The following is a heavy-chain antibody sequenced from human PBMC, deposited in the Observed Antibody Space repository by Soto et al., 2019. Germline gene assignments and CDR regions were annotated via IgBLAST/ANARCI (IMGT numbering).Heavy chain of an antibody. J-gene: IGHJ3*02. CDR3: TRPSSGYYHDAFDI. CDR2: IVPVFGTP. D-gene: IGHD3-22*01. CDR1: GGSFPSDT. Sequence: QVQLMQSGAEVQKPGSSVKVSCKASGGSFPSDTISWVRQAPGQGLEWLGGIVPVFGTPNHAQKFQGRVTISADGSTNTAYMELTSLRPEDTAVYYCTRPSSGYYHDAFDIWGQWTLVTVSS. V-gene: IGHV1-69*01.